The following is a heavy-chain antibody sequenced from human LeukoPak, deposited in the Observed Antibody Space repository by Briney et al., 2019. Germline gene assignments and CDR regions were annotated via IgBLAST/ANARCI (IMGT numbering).Heavy chain of an antibody. CDR1: GFTFSSYS. D-gene: IGHD1-20*01. V-gene: IGHV3-21*01. CDR3: AGDNWNDAPGGFDP. Sequence: GGSLRLSCAASGFTFSSYSMNWVRQAPGKGLEWVSSITRSSTSTYYTDSVRGRFTISRDNAKNSLYLQMNSLRAEDTAVYYCAGDNWNDAPGGFDPWGQGTLVTVSS. J-gene: IGHJ5*02. CDR2: ITRSSTST.